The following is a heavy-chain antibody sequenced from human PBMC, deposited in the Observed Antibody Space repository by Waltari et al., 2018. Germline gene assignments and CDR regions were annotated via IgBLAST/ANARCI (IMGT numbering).Heavy chain of an antibody. Sequence: QLQLQESGPGLVKPSETLSLTCTVSGGSISSSSYYWGWIRQQPGKGLEWIGSIYYSGMPYYNPARKSRVTISVDTAKNRFSRKRSSVTAADTAVYYCARVGGGYCSGGSCLLAAFDIWGQGTMVTVSS. CDR1: GGSISSSSYY. CDR2: IYYSGMP. CDR3: ARVGGGYCSGGSCLLAAFDI. D-gene: IGHD2-15*01. J-gene: IGHJ3*02. V-gene: IGHV4-39*07.